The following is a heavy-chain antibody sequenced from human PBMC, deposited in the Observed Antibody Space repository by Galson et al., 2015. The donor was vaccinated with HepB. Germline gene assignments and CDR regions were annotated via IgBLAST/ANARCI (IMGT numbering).Heavy chain of an antibody. CDR1: GFTLSTYP. CDR2: ISTTTATT. CDR3: ARRDLVGATRSWGTFDI. V-gene: IGHV3-23*01. D-gene: IGHD1-26*01. Sequence: SLRLSCAASGFTLSTYPMNWVRQAPEKGLEWVSTISTTTATTYHADSVQGRFTISRDQSKNTLYLRMNGLRAEDTAVYYCARRDLVGATRSWGTFDIWGQGTMVTVSS. J-gene: IGHJ3*02.